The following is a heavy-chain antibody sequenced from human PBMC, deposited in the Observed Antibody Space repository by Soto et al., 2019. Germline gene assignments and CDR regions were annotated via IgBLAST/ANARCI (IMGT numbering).Heavy chain of an antibody. CDR1: GYTFTSYG. D-gene: IGHD1-7*01. CDR2: ISAYNGNT. CDR3: ARDWEQLELRAAPTLTQLDY. Sequence: PRASVKVSCKASGYTFTSYGISWVRQAPGQGLEWMGWISAYNGNTNYAQKLQGRVTMTTDTSTSTAYMELRSLRSDDTAVYYCARDWEQLELRAAPTLTQLDYWGQGTLVTLSS. V-gene: IGHV1-18*01. J-gene: IGHJ4*02.